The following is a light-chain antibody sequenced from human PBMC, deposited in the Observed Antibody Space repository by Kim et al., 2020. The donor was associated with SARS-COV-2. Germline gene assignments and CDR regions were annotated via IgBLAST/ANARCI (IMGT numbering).Light chain of an antibody. J-gene: IGLJ3*02. V-gene: IGLV1-44*01. CDR1: SSNIGSNT. CDR2: SNN. CDR3: AAWDDSLNVNWV. Sequence: RVTISCSGSSSNIGSNTVNWYRQLPGTAPKLLIYSNNHRPSGVPDRFSGSKSGASASLAISGLQSEDEADYYCAAWDDSLNVNWVFGGGTQLTVL.